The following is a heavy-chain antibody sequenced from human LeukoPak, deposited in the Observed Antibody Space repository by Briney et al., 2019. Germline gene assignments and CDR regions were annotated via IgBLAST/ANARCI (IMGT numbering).Heavy chain of an antibody. Sequence: ASVKVSCKASGFALYKYNIVWVRQAPGQGLEWVGWITAFNGNTNYGQKVQGRITMTTDTSTSTAYMDLRSLKSDDTAVYYCARDLRYSSGWSASGMDVWGKGTTVTISS. CDR1: GFALYKYN. J-gene: IGHJ6*03. D-gene: IGHD6-19*01. V-gene: IGHV1-18*04. CDR3: ARDLRYSSGWSASGMDV. CDR2: ITAFNGNT.